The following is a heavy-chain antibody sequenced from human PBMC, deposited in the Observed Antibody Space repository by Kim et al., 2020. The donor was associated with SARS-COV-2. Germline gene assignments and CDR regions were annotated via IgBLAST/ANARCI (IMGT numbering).Heavy chain of an antibody. CDR3: AKVTIPTDYYYYYGMDV. Sequence: GGSLRLSCAASGFTFSSYGMHWVRQAPGKGLEWVAVISDDGSNKYYADSVKGRFTISRDNSKNTLYLQMNSLRAEDTAVYYCAKVTIPTDYYYYYGMDVWGQGTMVTVSS. CDR1: GFTFSSYG. V-gene: IGHV3-30*18. J-gene: IGHJ6*02. CDR2: ISDDGSNK. D-gene: IGHD3-3*01.